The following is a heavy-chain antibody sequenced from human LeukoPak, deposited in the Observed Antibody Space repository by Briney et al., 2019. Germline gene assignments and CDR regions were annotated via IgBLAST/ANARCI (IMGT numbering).Heavy chain of an antibody. CDR1: GYTFTGYY. V-gene: IGHV1-2*02. CDR3: ARAIGAGSYYRGQIDY. Sequence: ASVKVSFKAAGYTFTGYYMHWVRQAPGQGLEWMGWINPNSGATNYAQNFQGRVTMTRDTSITTAYMEVSRLRSDDTAVYYCARAIGAGSYYRGQIDYWGQGTLVTVSS. CDR2: INPNSGAT. J-gene: IGHJ4*02. D-gene: IGHD3-10*01.